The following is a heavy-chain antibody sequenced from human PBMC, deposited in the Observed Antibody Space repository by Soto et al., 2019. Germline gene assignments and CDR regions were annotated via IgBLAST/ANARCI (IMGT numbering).Heavy chain of an antibody. CDR1: GGSIRSGGYS. CDR2: MYYSGST. Sequence: SETLSLTCAVSGGSIRSGGYSWSWIRQPPGKGLEWIGCMYYSGSTYYNPSLNSRVTVSIDTSKNQFSLKVTSVTAADTAVYYCARLHGYCISSSCHGHYAMDVWGQGTTVTVSS. J-gene: IGHJ6*02. CDR3: ARLHGYCISSSCHGHYAMDV. D-gene: IGHD2-2*01. V-gene: IGHV4-30-2*03.